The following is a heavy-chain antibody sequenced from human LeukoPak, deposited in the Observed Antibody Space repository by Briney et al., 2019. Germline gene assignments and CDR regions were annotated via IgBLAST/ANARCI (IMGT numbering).Heavy chain of an antibody. Sequence: GGSLRLSCAASGFTFSSYAMNWVRQAPGKGLEWVSSIRGSGDSTYYAGSVKGRFTISRDNSKNTLYLQISSLRAEDTAIYYCAKDGISGWYGNHFDFWGQGTLVTGSS. CDR3: AKDGISGWYGNHFDF. D-gene: IGHD6-19*01. CDR1: GFTFSSYA. J-gene: IGHJ4*02. V-gene: IGHV3-23*01. CDR2: IRGSGDST.